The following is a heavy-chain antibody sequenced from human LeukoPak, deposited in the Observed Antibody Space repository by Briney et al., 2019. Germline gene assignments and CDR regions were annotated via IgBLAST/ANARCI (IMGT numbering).Heavy chain of an antibody. J-gene: IGHJ6*04. CDR3: ARLDNWNYGMDV. Sequence: SVKVSCKASGGTFSSYAISWVRQAPGQGLEWMGGIIPIFGTANYAQKFQGRVTMTTDTSTSTAYMELRSLRSDDTAVYYCARLDNWNYGMDVWGKGTTVTVSS. CDR2: IIPIFGTA. V-gene: IGHV1-69*05. CDR1: GGTFSSYA. D-gene: IGHD1-20*01.